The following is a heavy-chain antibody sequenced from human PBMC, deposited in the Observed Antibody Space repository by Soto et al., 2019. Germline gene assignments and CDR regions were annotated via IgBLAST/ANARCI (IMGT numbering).Heavy chain of an antibody. CDR2: ISGSGGSK. Sequence: EVQLLESGGGLVQPGGSLRLSCAASGFTFSNYAVTWVRQAPGKGLEWVSTISGSGGSKYYADSVKGRFTISRDNSKNTVYLQRTSLSAEDTAVYYCAKDEGGGWYDFGYCGQGTLVTVAS. V-gene: IGHV3-23*01. CDR3: AKDEGGGWYDFGY. CDR1: GFTFSNYA. D-gene: IGHD6-13*01. J-gene: IGHJ4*02.